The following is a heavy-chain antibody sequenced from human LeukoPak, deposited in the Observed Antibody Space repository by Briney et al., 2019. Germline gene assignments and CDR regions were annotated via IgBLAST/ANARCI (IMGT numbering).Heavy chain of an antibody. CDR2: ISSSGSTI. CDR3: ARDRGYYDSSGYPHDAFDI. J-gene: IGHJ3*02. D-gene: IGHD3-22*01. V-gene: IGHV3-11*04. Sequence: GGSLRLSCAASGFTFSDHYMTWIRQAPGKGLDWLSYISSSGSTIYYVDSVKGRFTISRDNAKNSLYLQMNSLRAEDTAVYYCARDRGYYDSSGYPHDAFDIWGQGTMVTVSS. CDR1: GFTFSDHY.